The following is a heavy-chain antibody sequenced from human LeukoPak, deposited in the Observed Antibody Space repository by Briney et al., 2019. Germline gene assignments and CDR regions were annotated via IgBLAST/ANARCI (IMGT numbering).Heavy chain of an antibody. D-gene: IGHD6-13*01. CDR2: ISSSGSTI. Sequence: PGGSLRLSCAASGFTFSDYYMSWIRQAPGKGLEWVSYISSSGSTIYYADSVKGRFTISRDNAKNSLYLQMNSLRAEDTAVYYCARGVHIAAAEQDYFDYWGQGTLVTVSS. CDR3: ARGVHIAAAEQDYFDY. J-gene: IGHJ4*02. V-gene: IGHV3-11*04. CDR1: GFTFSDYY.